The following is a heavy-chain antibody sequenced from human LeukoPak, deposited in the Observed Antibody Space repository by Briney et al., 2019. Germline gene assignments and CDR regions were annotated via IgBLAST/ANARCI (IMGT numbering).Heavy chain of an antibody. CDR1: GGTFISYA. D-gene: IGHD4-17*01. CDR2: IIPIFGIA. Sequence: SVKVSSKASGGTFISYAISWVRQAPGQGLEWMGRIIPIFGIANYAQKFQGRVTITADKSTSTAYMEPSSLRSEDTAVYYCARINDYGDYGSDYWGQGTLVTVSS. CDR3: ARINDYGDYGSDY. V-gene: IGHV1-69*04. J-gene: IGHJ4*02.